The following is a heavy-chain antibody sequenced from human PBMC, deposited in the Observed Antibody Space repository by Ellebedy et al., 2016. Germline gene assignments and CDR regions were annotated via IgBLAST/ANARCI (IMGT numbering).Heavy chain of an antibody. Sequence: SLKISCTASGFTFKDYGMPWVRQAPRKGLEWVAIISWNGGPIGYADSVKGRFTISRDSAKNSLYLQMNSMRVEDTAVYYCVKDMGRGVEKWLRGYFDYWGQGTLVTVSS. CDR2: ISWNGGPI. V-gene: IGHV3-9*01. CDR1: GFTFKDYG. CDR3: VKDMGRGVEKWLRGYFDY. D-gene: IGHD5-12*01. J-gene: IGHJ4*03.